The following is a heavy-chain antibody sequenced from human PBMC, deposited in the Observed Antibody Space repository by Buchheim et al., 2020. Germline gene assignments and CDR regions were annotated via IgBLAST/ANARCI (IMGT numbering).Heavy chain of an antibody. CDR1: GITLSDHL. J-gene: IGHJ4*02. CDR3: TRDCFD. CDR2: SRTKVDNYIT. Sequence: EVHLVESGGGLVQPGGSLRLSCVGSGITLSDHLMDWVRQAPGKGLEYIGRSRTKVDNYITEYAASVKGRFTISRDASKNSFYLHMNSLRVDDTAVYFCTRDCFDWGQGSL. V-gene: IGHV3-72*01. D-gene: IGHD1/OR15-1a*01.